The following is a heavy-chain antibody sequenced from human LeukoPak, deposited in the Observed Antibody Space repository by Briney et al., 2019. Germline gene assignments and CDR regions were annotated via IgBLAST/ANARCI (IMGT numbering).Heavy chain of an antibody. CDR3: ARDLYDGNSARDPIGIQLWLH. D-gene: IGHD5-18*01. V-gene: IGHV1-18*01. CDR1: GGTFSSYA. J-gene: IGHJ4*02. CDR2: ISAYNGNT. Sequence: GASVKVSCKASGGTFSSYAISWVRQAPGQGLEWMGWISAYNGNTNYAQKLQGRVTMTTDTSTSTAYMELRSVRSDDTAVYYCARDLYDGNSARDPIGIQLWLHWGQGTLVTVSS.